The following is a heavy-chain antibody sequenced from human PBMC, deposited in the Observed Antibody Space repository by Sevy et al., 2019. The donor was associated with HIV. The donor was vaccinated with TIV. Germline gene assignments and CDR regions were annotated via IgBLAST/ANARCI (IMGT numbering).Heavy chain of an antibody. CDR3: ARVSGRWYFDL. J-gene: IGHJ2*01. Sequence: GGSLRLSCAASGFAVSTNYMSWVRQAPGKGLEWVSVIYIDDSTYYADSVKGRFTFSRDNSKNTLYLQMNSLRAEDTAVYYCARVSGRWYFDLWGRGTLVTVSS. CDR2: IYIDDST. CDR1: GFAVSTNY. V-gene: IGHV3-53*01. D-gene: IGHD2-15*01.